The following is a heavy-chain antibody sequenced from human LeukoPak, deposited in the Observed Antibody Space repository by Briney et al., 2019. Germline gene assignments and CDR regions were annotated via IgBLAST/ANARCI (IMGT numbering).Heavy chain of an antibody. V-gene: IGHV3-23*01. CDR2: ISGSADST. D-gene: IGHD1-7*01. CDR1: VFTFSTYS. J-gene: IGHJ4*02. Sequence: GGSLRLSCAASVFTFSTYSMSWVRQAPGKGLEWVSAISGSADSTYYADSVKGQFAISRDNSKNTLYLQMNSLRAEDMAVYFCAKDRARGGTTDFDYWGQGTLVTVSS. CDR3: AKDRARGGTTDFDY.